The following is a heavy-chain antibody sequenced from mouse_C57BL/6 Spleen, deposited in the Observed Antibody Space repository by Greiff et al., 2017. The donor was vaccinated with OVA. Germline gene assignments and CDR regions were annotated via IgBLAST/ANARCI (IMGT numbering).Heavy chain of an antibody. Sequence: QVQLQQSGAELVKPGASVKISCKASGYAFSSYWMNWVKQRPGKGLEWIGQFYPGDGDTNYNGKFKGKATLTADKSSSTAYMQLSSLTSEDSAVYFCARDYGSSDYAMDYWGQGTSVTVSS. D-gene: IGHD1-1*01. CDR3: ARDYGSSDYAMDY. CDR2: FYPGDGDT. V-gene: IGHV1-80*01. J-gene: IGHJ4*01. CDR1: GYAFSSYW.